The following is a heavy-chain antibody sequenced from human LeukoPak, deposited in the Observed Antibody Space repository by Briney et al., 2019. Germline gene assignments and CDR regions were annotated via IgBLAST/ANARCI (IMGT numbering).Heavy chain of an antibody. D-gene: IGHD2-15*01. CDR1: GGSISSSSYY. V-gene: IGHV4-39*07. CDR3: ARVNKRGSYYSNFDY. Sequence: SETLSLTCTVSGGSISSSSYYWGWIRQPPGEGLEWIGSIYYSGSTYYNPSLKSRVTISVDTSKNQFSLKLTSVAAADTAVYYCARVNKRGSYYSNFDYWGQGTLVTVSS. J-gene: IGHJ4*02. CDR2: IYYSGST.